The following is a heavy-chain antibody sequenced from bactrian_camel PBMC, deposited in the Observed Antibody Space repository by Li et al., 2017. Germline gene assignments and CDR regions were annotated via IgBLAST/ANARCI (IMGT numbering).Heavy chain of an antibody. Sequence: HVQLVESGGDSVQAGGSLTLSCVVSGYSVPTSYWAWFRQPPGKEREGVASLFTGNSNTYYADSVKGRFTIFQDSGKMTVYLQMNSLKPEDTATYYCAARERESGGPWFVRPNAALREETYNIWGLGTQVTVS. D-gene: IGHD5*01. CDR2: LFTGNSNT. J-gene: IGHJ4*01. CDR1: GYSVPTSY. V-gene: IGHV3-2*01. CDR3: AARERESGGPWFVRPNAALREETYNI.